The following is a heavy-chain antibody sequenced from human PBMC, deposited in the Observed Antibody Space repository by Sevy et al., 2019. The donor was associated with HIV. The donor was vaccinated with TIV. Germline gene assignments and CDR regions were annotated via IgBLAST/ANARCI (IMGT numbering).Heavy chain of an antibody. D-gene: IGHD3-9*01. Sequence: GGSLRLSCVVSGISFTTSGMHWVRQAPGKGLEWVAVISYHGGDKFYEESVKGRSTISRDNSKNMLYLQMNSLRAEDTAVYYCAKDFTGYNGMDVWGQGTKVTVSS. V-gene: IGHV3-30*18. J-gene: IGHJ6*02. CDR3: AKDFTGYNGMDV. CDR2: ISYHGGDK. CDR1: GISFTTSG.